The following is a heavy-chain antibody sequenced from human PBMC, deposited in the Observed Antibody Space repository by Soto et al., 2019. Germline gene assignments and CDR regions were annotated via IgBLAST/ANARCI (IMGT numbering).Heavy chain of an antibody. Sequence: SGGSLRLSCAASGFTFSSYGMHWVRQAPGKGLEWVAVISYDGSNKYYADSVKGRFTISRDNSKNTLYLQMNSLRAEDTAVYYCAKDEVEDSNYVCGVDVWGQGTTVTVSS. D-gene: IGHD4-4*01. CDR1: GFTFSSYG. CDR3: AKDEVEDSNYVCGVDV. V-gene: IGHV3-30*18. CDR2: ISYDGSNK. J-gene: IGHJ6*02.